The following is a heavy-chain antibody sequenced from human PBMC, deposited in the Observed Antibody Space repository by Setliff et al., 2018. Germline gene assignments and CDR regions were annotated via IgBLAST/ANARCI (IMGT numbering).Heavy chain of an antibody. V-gene: IGHV4-34*01. J-gene: IGHJ3*02. D-gene: IGHD3-22*01. CDR3: ARGRRITMIVVPPGVFDI. Sequence: SETLSLTCAVYGGSFSGYYWSWIRQPPGKGPEWIGEIDQSGITNYNPSLKSRATISIDTSKNQFSLRLSSVTATDTAVYYCARGRRITMIVVPPGVFDIWGQGTMVTVSS. CDR1: GGSFSGYY. CDR2: IDQSGIT.